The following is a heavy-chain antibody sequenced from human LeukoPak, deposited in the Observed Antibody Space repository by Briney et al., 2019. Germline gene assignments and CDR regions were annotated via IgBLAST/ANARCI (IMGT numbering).Heavy chain of an antibody. Sequence: GESLKISCKGSGYIFTSYWIGWVRQMPGKGLEWMGIIYPGDSDTRYNPSFQGQVTISADKSISTAYLQWSSLKASDTAMYYCACSVDSSGYSYYFDYWGQGTLVTVSS. CDR1: GYIFTSYW. D-gene: IGHD3-22*01. J-gene: IGHJ4*02. V-gene: IGHV5-51*01. CDR2: IYPGDSDT. CDR3: ACSVDSSGYSYYFDY.